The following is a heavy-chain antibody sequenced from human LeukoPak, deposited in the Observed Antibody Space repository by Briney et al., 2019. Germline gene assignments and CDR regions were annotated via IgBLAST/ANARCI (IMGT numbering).Heavy chain of an antibody. D-gene: IGHD6-19*01. CDR2: IYYRGST. CDR3: ARDSRSGWGNWFDP. J-gene: IGHJ5*02. V-gene: IGHV4-39*07. CDR1: GGSISSTIYY. Sequence: NPSETLSLTCTVSGGSISSTIYYWVWIRQPPGKGLEWIGSIYYRGSTYYNPSLKSRVAISVDTSKNQFSLKLSSVTAADTAVYYCARDSRSGWGNWFDPWGQGTLVTVSS.